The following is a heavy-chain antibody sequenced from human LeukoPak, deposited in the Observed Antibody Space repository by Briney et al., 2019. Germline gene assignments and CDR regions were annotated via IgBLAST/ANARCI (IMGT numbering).Heavy chain of an antibody. V-gene: IGHV1-2*06. CDR3: ARDQGSLTRSWYTGY. CDR1: VDTFTGYH. CDR2: INPYSGDT. D-gene: IGHD6-13*01. Sequence: ASVKVSCKQPVDTFTGYHIHWVRQAPGQGLEWMGRINPYSGDTNFAQKFKGRVTMTRDTSITTAYMDMSSLTPDDTAVYFCARDQGSLTRSWYTGYWGQGTLVTVSS. J-gene: IGHJ4*02.